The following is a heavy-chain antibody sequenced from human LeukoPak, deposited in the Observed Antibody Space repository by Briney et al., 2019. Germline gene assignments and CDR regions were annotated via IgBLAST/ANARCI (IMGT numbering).Heavy chain of an antibody. Sequence: GGSLRLSCAASGFTSSSYSMNWVRQAPGKGLEWVSSISSSSSYIYYADSVKGRFTISRDNARNSLYLQMNSLRAEDTAVYYCARIGGYYTPWDYWGQGTLVTVSS. D-gene: IGHD3-3*01. V-gene: IGHV3-21*01. CDR1: GFTSSSYS. CDR2: ISSSSSYI. CDR3: ARIGGYYTPWDY. J-gene: IGHJ4*02.